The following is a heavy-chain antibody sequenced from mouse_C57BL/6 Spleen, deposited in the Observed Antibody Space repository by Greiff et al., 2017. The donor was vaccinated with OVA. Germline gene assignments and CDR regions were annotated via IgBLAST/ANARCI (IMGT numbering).Heavy chain of an antibody. CDR2: IDPEDGET. V-gene: IGHV14-2*01. CDR1: GFNIKDYY. CDR3: ARITTVVANLYFDG. J-gene: IGHJ1*03. D-gene: IGHD1-1*01. Sequence: EVQLVESGAELVKPGASVKLSCTASGFNIKDYYMHWVKQRTEQGLEWIGGIDPEDGETKYAPKFQGKATITADTSSNTAYLQLSSLTSEDTAVYSWARITTVVANLYFDGWGTATTVTVSS.